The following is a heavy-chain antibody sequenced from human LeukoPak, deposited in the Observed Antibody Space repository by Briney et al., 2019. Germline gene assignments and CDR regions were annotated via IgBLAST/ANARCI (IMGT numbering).Heavy chain of an antibody. CDR2: IYYSGST. CDR3: ARGKVAVSFGELPYFDY. J-gene: IGHJ4*02. V-gene: IGHV4-59*01. D-gene: IGHD3-10*01. Sequence: SETLSLTCAVYGGSFSGYYWSWIRQPPGKGLEWIGYIYYSGSTNYNPSLKSRVTISVDTSKNQFSLELSSVTAADTAVYYCARGKVAVSFGELPYFDYWGQGTLVTVSS. CDR1: GGSFSGYY.